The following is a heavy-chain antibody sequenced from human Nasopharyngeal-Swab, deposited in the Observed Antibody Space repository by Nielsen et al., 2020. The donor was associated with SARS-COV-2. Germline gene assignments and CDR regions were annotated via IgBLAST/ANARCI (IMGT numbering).Heavy chain of an antibody. Sequence: GESLKISCASSGFTFRRYTMHWVRQAPGQGLEWVAVISYDGSNKYYADSVKGRFTISRDISKNTLYLQMNSLRAEDTAVFYCASTPLDSSGYYYAFHYWGRGTLVTVSS. D-gene: IGHD3-22*01. CDR3: ASTPLDSSGYYYAFHY. CDR1: GFTFRRYT. CDR2: ISYDGSNK. J-gene: IGHJ4*02. V-gene: IGHV3-30-3*01.